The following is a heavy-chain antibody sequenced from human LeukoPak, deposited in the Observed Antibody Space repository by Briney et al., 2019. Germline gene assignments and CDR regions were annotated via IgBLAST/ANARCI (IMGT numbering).Heavy chain of an antibody. V-gene: IGHV3-53*01. D-gene: IGHD5-24*01. Sequence: GGSLRLSCAASEFSVGSNYMTWVRQAPGKGLEWVSLIYSGGSTYYADSVKGRFTISRDNSKNTLYLQMNSLRAEDTAVYYCAKSGYNRFDYWGQGTLVTVSS. J-gene: IGHJ4*02. CDR3: AKSGYNRFDY. CDR2: IYSGGST. CDR1: EFSVGSNY.